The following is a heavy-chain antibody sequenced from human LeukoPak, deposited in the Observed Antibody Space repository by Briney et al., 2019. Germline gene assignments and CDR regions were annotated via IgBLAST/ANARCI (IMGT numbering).Heavy chain of an antibody. CDR2: IYTSGST. J-gene: IGHJ5*02. CDR1: GGSISSGSYY. CDR3: ATSGYYFNWFDP. Sequence: SETLSLTCTVSGGSISSGSYYWRWLRQPAGMGLEWIGRIYTSGSTNYNPSLKSRVTISVDTSKNQFSLKLSSVTAADTAVYYCATSGYYFNWFDPWGQETLVTVSS. D-gene: IGHD3-22*01. V-gene: IGHV4-61*02.